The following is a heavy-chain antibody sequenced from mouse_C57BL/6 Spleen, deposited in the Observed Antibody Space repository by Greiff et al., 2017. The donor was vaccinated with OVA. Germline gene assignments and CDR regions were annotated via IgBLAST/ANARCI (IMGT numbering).Heavy chain of an antibody. D-gene: IGHD1-1*01. Sequence: EVKLMESEGGLVQPGSSMKLSCTASGFTFSDYYMAWVRQVPEKGLEWVANINYDGSSTYYLDSLKSRFSISRDNAKNILYLQMSSLKSEDTATYYCARAGYYGSSYRYFDVWGTGTTVTVSS. J-gene: IGHJ1*03. CDR2: INYDGSST. CDR1: GFTFSDYY. CDR3: ARAGYYGSSYRYFDV. V-gene: IGHV5-16*01.